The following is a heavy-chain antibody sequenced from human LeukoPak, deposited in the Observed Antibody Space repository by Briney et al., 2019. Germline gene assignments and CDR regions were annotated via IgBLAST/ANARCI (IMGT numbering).Heavy chain of an antibody. V-gene: IGHV4-38-2*02. CDR2: IYHSGST. CDR3: ARPPPDYGDYEYYFDY. J-gene: IGHJ4*02. Sequence: SETLSLTCTVSGYSISSGYYWGWIRQPPGKGLEWIGSIYHSGSTYYNPSLKSRVTISVDTSKNQFSLKLSSVTAADTAVYYCARPPPDYGDYEYYFDYWGQGTLVTVSS. CDR1: GYSISSGYY. D-gene: IGHD4-17*01.